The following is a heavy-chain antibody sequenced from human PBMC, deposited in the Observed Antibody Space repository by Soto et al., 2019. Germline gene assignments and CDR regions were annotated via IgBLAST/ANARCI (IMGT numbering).Heavy chain of an antibody. V-gene: IGHV1-69*01. CDR3: ARGSFGLVIKYNSFDY. D-gene: IGHD3-3*01. CDR1: GGTYSSYA. CDR2: IIPIFGTA. Sequence: QVQLVQSGAEVKKPGSSVKVSCKASGGTYSSYAISWVRQAPGQGLEWMGGIIPIFGTANYAQKFQGRVTITADESTSTAYMELSSLRSEDTAVYYCARGSFGLVIKYNSFDYWGQGTLVTVSS. J-gene: IGHJ4*02.